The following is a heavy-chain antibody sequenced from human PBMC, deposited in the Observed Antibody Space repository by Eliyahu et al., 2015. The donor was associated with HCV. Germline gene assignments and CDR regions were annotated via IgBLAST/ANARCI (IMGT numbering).Heavy chain of an antibody. D-gene: IGHD2-15*01. CDR1: XFXFSXAW. CDR2: IKSKTDGGTT. J-gene: IGHJ4*02. CDR3: TTYQGGVLRVSDY. Sequence: EVQLVESGGRLVKPGGSLXLSCAAPXFXFSXAWMNXVRQAPGKGLEWVGRIKSKTDGGTTDYAAPVKGRFTISRDDSKNTLYLQMNSLKTEDTAVYYCTTYQGGVLRVSDYWGQGTLVTVSS. V-gene: IGHV3-15*07.